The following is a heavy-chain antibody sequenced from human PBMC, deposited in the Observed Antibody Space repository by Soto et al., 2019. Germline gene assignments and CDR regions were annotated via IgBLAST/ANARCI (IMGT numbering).Heavy chain of an antibody. CDR3: TRDDEVFFDS. CDR2: IKHDGNEQ. Sequence: GGSLRLSCAASGFTFSRYWLSWVRQAPWKGLEWVANIKHDGNEQYYVDSVKGRFTISRDNAKNSLYLQMNSLRAEDAAVYYCTRDDEVFFDSWGQGTLVTVSS. CDR1: GFTFSRYW. J-gene: IGHJ4*01. V-gene: IGHV3-7*03.